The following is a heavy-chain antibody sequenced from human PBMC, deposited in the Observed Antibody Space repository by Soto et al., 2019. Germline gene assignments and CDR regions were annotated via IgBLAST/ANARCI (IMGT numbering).Heavy chain of an antibody. CDR1: GFTFSSYG. CDR2: ISYDGSDK. D-gene: IGHD3-22*01. Sequence: GGSLRLSCAASGFTFSSYGMHWVRQAPGKGLEWVALISYDGSDKYYADSVKGRFTISKDNSKSTLFLQMNSLRAEDTAVYFCATTYHYYYDSSGSDYWGQGTLVTVSS. CDR3: ATTYHYYYDSSGSDY. J-gene: IGHJ4*02. V-gene: IGHV3-30*03.